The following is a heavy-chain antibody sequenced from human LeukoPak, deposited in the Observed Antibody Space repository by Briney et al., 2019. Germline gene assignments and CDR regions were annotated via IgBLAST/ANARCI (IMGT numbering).Heavy chain of an antibody. Sequence: ASVKVSCKASGYTFTGYYMHWVRQAPGQGLEWMGWINPNSGGTNYAQKFQGRVTMTRDTSISTAYMELSRLRSDDTAVYYCARYYYGSGINYYYYYMDVWGKGTTVTISS. CDR2: INPNSGGT. D-gene: IGHD3-10*01. V-gene: IGHV1-2*02. CDR1: GYTFTGYY. J-gene: IGHJ6*03. CDR3: ARYYYGSGINYYYYYMDV.